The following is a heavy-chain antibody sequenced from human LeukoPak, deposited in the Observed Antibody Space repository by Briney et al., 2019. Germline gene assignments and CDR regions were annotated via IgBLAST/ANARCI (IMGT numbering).Heavy chain of an antibody. J-gene: IGHJ6*03. D-gene: IGHD1-26*01. V-gene: IGHV3-21*01. Sequence: GGSLRLSCAASGFTFSSYSMNWVRQAPGKGLEWVSSISSSSYIYYADSVEGRFTISRDKAKNSLYLQMNSLRAEDTAVYYCAGEGRVGARSYYMDVWGKGTTVTVSS. CDR1: GFTFSSYS. CDR2: ISSSSYI. CDR3: AGEGRVGARSYYMDV.